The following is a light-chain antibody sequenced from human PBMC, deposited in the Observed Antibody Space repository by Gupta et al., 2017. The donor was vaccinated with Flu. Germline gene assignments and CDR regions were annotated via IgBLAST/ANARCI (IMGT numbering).Light chain of an antibody. Sequence: CAGDVHNYDFAYRLQQRPGQAPIILVYNKRNSHSWNPARCSGSRPAATVTLALSGAHSEDEAYYYCFPSDHDGVVFGGGTKLTVL. CDR2: NKR. J-gene: IGLJ2*01. V-gene: IGLV7-46*01. CDR3: FPSDHDGVV. CDR1: AGDVHNYDF.